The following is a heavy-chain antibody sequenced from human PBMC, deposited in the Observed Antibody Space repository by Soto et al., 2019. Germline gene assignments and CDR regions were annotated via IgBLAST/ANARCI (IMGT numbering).Heavy chain of an antibody. CDR1: GGSISSGGYY. D-gene: IGHD2-15*01. J-gene: IGHJ4*02. V-gene: IGHV4-31*03. CDR2: IYYSGST. CDR3: ARVKPPTGPLGYCSGGSCYRGKYYFDY. Sequence: SETLSLTCTVSGGSISSGGYYWSWIRQHPGKGLEWIGYIYYSGSTYYNPSLKSRVTISVDTSKNQFSLKLSSVTAADTAVYYCARVKPPTGPLGYCSGGSCYRGKYYFDYWGQGTLVTVSS.